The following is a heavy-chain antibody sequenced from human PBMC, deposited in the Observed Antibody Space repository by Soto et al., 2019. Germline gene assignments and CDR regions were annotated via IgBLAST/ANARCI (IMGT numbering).Heavy chain of an antibody. CDR1: GGTFSSYT. CDR3: ARDRVGWELHRGGVGMDV. Sequence: QVQLVQSGAEVKKPGSSVKVSCKASGGTFSSYTISWVRQAPGQGLEWMGRIIPILGIANYAQKFQGRVTITADKATSTAYMELSSLRSEDTAVYYWARDRVGWELHRGGVGMDVWGQGTTVTVSS. V-gene: IGHV1-69*08. D-gene: IGHD1-26*01. J-gene: IGHJ6*02. CDR2: IIPILGIA.